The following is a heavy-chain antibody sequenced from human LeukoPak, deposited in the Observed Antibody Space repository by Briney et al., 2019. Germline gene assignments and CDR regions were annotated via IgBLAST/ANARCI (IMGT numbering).Heavy chain of an antibody. CDR2: IKEDGSER. J-gene: IGHJ4*02. CDR1: GFTFSRFW. D-gene: IGHD4-17*01. V-gene: IGHV3-7*03. CDR3: VTGHYGGYG. Sequence: QAGGSLRLSCAASGFTFSRFWMNWVRQSPGKGLEWVANIKEDGSERYYGDSVRGRLTISRDNTKNSLFLQMNSLKAEDTGIYYCVTGHYGGYGRGQGTLVTVSS.